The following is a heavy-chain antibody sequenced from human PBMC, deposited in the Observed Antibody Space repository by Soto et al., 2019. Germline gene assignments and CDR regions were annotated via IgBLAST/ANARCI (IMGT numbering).Heavy chain of an antibody. V-gene: IGHV1-69*04. CDR1: GGTFSSYT. CDR3: ARDHGSTMVRGVTLTY. CDR2: IIPILGIA. D-gene: IGHD3-10*01. J-gene: IGHJ4*02. Sequence: SVKVSCKASGGTFSSYTISWVRQAPGQGLEWMGRIIPILGIANYAQKFQGRDTITADKSTSTAYMEQSSLRSEDTAVYYCARDHGSTMVRGVTLTYWGQGTLVTVSS.